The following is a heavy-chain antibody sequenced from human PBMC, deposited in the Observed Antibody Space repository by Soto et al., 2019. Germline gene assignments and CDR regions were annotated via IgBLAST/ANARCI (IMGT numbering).Heavy chain of an antibody. Sequence: VASVKVSCKASGSGFIRSGIQWVRQAHGQRLEWIGWIVVASGQTNYAQNFRGRVAITRDTSTATAYIELTGLTSEDTAVYFCSADRPDIGVGWWVWGQGTTVTAS. J-gene: IGHJ6*02. D-gene: IGHD2-15*01. V-gene: IGHV1-58*02. CDR1: GSGFIRSG. CDR3: SADRPDIGVGWWV. CDR2: IVVASGQT.